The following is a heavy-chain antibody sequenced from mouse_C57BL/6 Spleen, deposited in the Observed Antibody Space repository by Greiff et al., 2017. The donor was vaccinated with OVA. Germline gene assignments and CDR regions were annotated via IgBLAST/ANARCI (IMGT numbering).Heavy chain of an antibody. D-gene: IGHD3-2*02. CDR2: ISDGGSYT. CDR3: AREGSAQAMFFDY. Sequence: EVKLVESGGGLVKPGGSLKLSCAASGFTFSSYAMSWVRQTPEKRLEWVATISDGGSYTYYPDNVKGRFTISRDNAKNNLYLQMSHLKSEDTAMYYCAREGSAQAMFFDYWGQGTTLTVSS. J-gene: IGHJ2*01. CDR1: GFTFSSYA. V-gene: IGHV5-4*01.